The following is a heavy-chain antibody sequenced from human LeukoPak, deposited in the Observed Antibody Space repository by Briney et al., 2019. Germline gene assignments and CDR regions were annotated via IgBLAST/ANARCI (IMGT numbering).Heavy chain of an antibody. D-gene: IGHD1-26*01. Sequence: GGSLRLSCAASGFTFYSHAMVWVRQAPGKGLEWVSFISFDGSNKIHADSVMGRFTISRDNSKNTVDLQINSLRHEDTAVYYCAKDWGQRGVGASLGHWGQGTLVIVSS. J-gene: IGHJ4*02. CDR3: AKDWGQRGVGASLGH. CDR2: ISFDGSNK. V-gene: IGHV3-30-3*01. CDR1: GFTFYSHA.